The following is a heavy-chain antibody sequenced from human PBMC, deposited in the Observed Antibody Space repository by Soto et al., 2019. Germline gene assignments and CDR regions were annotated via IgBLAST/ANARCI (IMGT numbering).Heavy chain of an antibody. CDR2: ISTSSTYI. D-gene: IGHD3-22*01. J-gene: IGHJ6*02. V-gene: IGHV3-21*01. CDR1: GFTFSDYS. Sequence: EVQLVESGGGLVKPGGSLRLSCAASGFTFSDYSMNWVRQVPGKGLEWVSSISTSSTYIHYADSVKGRFTISRDNAKNSLYLQMNSLRAEDTAVYYCATPRHYFDSSGYYPADYYYGRDVWGQGTTVTVSS. CDR3: ATPRHYFDSSGYYPADYYYGRDV.